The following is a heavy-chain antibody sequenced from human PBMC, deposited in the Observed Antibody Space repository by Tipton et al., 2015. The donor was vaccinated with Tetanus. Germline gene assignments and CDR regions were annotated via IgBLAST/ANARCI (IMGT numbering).Heavy chain of an antibody. CDR1: GGSITSYF. Sequence: GLVKPSGTLSLTCNVSGGSITSYFWSWIRQAPGKGLEWIGYIYSSGSTNYNPSLKSRVTMSVDTARNQISLKLTSVSAADTAVYYCARAAIQLFDQWGQGIPFIVSS. J-gene: IGHJ4*02. V-gene: IGHV4-59*01. CDR2: IYSSGST. CDR3: ARAAIQLFDQ. D-gene: IGHD5-18*01.